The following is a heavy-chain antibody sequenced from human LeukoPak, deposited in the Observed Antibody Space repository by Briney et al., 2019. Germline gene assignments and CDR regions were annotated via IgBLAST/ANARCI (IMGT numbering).Heavy chain of an antibody. J-gene: IGHJ4*02. CDR1: GYTFTGYY. D-gene: IGHD3-22*01. CDR3: ARARYDSSGYFGY. Sequence: ASVKVSCKASGYTFTGYYMHWVRQAPGQGLEWMGWINPNSGGTNYAQKFQGRATMTRDTSISTAYMELSRLRSDDTAVYYCARARYDSSGYFGYWGQGTLVTVSS. CDR2: INPNSGGT. V-gene: IGHV1-2*02.